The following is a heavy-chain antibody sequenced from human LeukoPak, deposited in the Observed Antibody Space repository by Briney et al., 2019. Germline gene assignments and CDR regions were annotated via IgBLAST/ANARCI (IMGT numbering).Heavy chain of an antibody. CDR2: INPNSGGT. J-gene: IGHJ5*02. D-gene: IGHD2-2*01. V-gene: IGHV1-2*02. CDR1: GYTFTGYY. CDR3: ARDRGYQLLNNWFDP. Sequence: GASVKVSCKASGYTFTGYYMHWVRQAPGQGLEWMGWINPNSGGTNYAQKFQGRVTMTRDTSISTAYMELSRLRSDDTAVYYCARDRGYQLLNNWFDPWGQGTLVTVSS.